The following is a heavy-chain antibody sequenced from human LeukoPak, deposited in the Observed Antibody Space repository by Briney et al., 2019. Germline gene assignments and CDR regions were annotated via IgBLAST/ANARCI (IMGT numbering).Heavy chain of an antibody. CDR1: EFTFSNYW. CDR2: IKQDAGEK. D-gene: IGHD3-22*01. J-gene: IGHJ4*02. Sequence: AGGSLRLSCAASEFTFSNYWMNWVRQAPGKGPEWVANIKQDAGEKYYVDSVKGRFTVSRDNAKNSLYLQMNSLRAEDTAVYYCARGAGYYDSSGYSQYYFDYWGQGTLVTVSS. CDR3: ARGAGYYDSSGYSQYYFDY. V-gene: IGHV3-7*03.